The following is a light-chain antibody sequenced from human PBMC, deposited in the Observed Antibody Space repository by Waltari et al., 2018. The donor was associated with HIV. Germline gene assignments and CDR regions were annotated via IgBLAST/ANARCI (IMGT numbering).Light chain of an antibody. CDR1: QSIGSS. CDR3: QQSYSTPRT. V-gene: IGKV1-39*01. CDR2: AAS. Sequence: DIQMTQSPSSLSASVGDRVTLTCRASQSIGSSLNWYQQRPGKAPEVLIYAASSLQSGVPSRFSGSGSGTDFTLTISSLQPEYFASYYCQQSYSTPRTFGQWTRVEIK. J-gene: IGKJ1*01.